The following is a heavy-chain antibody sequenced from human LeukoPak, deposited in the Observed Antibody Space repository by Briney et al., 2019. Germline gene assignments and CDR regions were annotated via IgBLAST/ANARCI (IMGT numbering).Heavy chain of an antibody. V-gene: IGHV3-30-3*01. Sequence: GGSLRLSCAASGFTFSSYAMHWVRQAPGKGLEWVAVISYDGSNKYYADSVKGRFTISRDHSKNTLYLQMNSLRAEDTAIYYCARDGTTTRYNWFDPWGQGTLVTVSS. CDR1: GFTFSSYA. J-gene: IGHJ5*02. CDR2: ISYDGSNK. CDR3: ARDGTTTRYNWFDP. D-gene: IGHD1-7*01.